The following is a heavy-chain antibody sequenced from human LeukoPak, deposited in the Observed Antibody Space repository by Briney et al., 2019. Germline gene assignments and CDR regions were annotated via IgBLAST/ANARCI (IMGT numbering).Heavy chain of an antibody. CDR2: IIPIFGTA. CDR3: ASRPNGDYSSGWTLLVY. J-gene: IGHJ4*02. D-gene: IGHD6-19*01. CDR1: GGTFSSYA. V-gene: IGHV1-69*13. Sequence: GASVKVSFKASGGTFSSYAISWVRQAPGQGIEWMGGIIPIFGTANYAQKFQGRVTITADESTSTAYMELSSLRSEDTAVYYCASRPNGDYSSGWTLLVYWGQGTLVTVSS.